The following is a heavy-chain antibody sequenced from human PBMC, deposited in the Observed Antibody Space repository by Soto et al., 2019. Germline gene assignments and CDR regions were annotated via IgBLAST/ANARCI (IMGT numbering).Heavy chain of an antibody. CDR3: ASPSGVSGDYGGYDAFDI. V-gene: IGHV1-69*01. J-gene: IGHJ3*02. CDR2: IIPIFGTT. D-gene: IGHD4-17*01. Sequence: QVQLVQSGAEVKKPGSSVKVSCKASGGTFTSYAISWVRQAPGQGLEWMGGIIPIFGTTDYAHNFLHRVTMTADESTSAAYMELSSLRSEDTAVYYCASPSGVSGDYGGYDAFDIWGQGTMVTVSS. CDR1: GGTFTSYA.